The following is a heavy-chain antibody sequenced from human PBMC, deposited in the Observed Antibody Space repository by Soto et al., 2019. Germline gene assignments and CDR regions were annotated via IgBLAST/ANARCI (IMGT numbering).Heavy chain of an antibody. D-gene: IGHD5-12*01. CDR1: GGSISNSNYY. CDR3: ARLGRYSGYEYFDY. Sequence: SETLSLTCTVSGGSISNSNYYWGWIRQPPGKGLDWFGFFFFRGSTYYNPSLKIRVPFSLGTSTTQFSLNLSSVTAADTVVYYCARLGRYSGYEYFDYWGQGTLVTVSS. V-gene: IGHV4-39*01. CDR2: FFFRGST. J-gene: IGHJ4*02.